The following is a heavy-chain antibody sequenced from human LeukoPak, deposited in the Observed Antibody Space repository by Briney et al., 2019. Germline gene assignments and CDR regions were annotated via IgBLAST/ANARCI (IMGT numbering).Heavy chain of an antibody. CDR3: AKGQPYSDFWTGSSCYMDV. D-gene: IGHD3-3*01. CDR1: GFTFSTYV. J-gene: IGHJ6*03. Sequence: GGSLRLSCAASGFTFSTYVIHWVRQAPGKGLEGVALIRYDGSNTYYADSVRGRFTVARDNTKSTLYLQMNSLRLEDTALYYCAKGQPYSDFWTGSSCYMDVWGKGTTVTVFS. V-gene: IGHV3-30*02. CDR2: IRYDGSNT.